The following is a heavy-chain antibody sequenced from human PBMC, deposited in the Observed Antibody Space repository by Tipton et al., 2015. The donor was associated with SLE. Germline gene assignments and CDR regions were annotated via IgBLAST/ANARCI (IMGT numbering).Heavy chain of an antibody. D-gene: IGHD3-3*01. CDR3: ARDASSDFWSGHDAFDI. CDR2: ISSSGSTI. V-gene: IGHV3-48*03. CDR1: GFTFSSYE. Sequence: SLRLSCAASGFTFSSYEMNWVRQAPGKGLEWVSYISSSGSTIYYADSVKGRFTISRDNAKNSLYLQMNSLRAEDTAVYYCARDASSDFWSGHDAFDIWGQGTMVTVSS. J-gene: IGHJ3*02.